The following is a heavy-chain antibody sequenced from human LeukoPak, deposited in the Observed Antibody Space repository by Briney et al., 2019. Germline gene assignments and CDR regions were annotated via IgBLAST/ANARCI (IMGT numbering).Heavy chain of an antibody. CDR3: AKDWGGSSWYLASDI. D-gene: IGHD6-13*01. Sequence: GGSLRLSCAASGFTFSSYGMHWVRQAPGKGLEWVAVISYDGSNKYYADSVKGRFTISRDNSKNTLYLQMNSLRAEDTAVYYCAKDWGGSSWYLASDIGGQGTMVTVSS. CDR1: GFTFSSYG. J-gene: IGHJ3*02. CDR2: ISYDGSNK. V-gene: IGHV3-30*18.